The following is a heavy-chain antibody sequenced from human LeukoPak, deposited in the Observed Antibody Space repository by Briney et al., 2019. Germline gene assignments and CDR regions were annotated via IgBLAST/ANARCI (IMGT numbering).Heavy chain of an antibody. CDR1: GFSFSAYW. CDR3: ARFGYVAAVDV. D-gene: IGHD2-15*01. Sequence: GGSLRLFCAASGFSFSAYWMTWVRQAPGTGLEWVANINPAGSGTYYVDPVKGRFSISRDNAKNLVYLQMNSLRAEDTAVYHCARFGYVAAVDVWGQGTPVTVSS. V-gene: IGHV3-7*01. CDR2: INPAGSGT. J-gene: IGHJ4*02.